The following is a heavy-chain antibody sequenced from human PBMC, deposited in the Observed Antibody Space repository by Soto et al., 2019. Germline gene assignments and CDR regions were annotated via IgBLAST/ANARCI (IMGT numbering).Heavy chain of an antibody. CDR1: VFTFSSYA. V-gene: IGHV3-30-3*01. CDR3: ARVKNYYDSSGDAYYFEY. Sequence: GWSLRHSCTASVFTFSSYAMHLVLHSPVKLLEWVAVISYDGSNKYYADSVKGRFTISRDNSKNTLYLQMNSLRAEDTAVYYCARVKNYYDSSGDAYYFEYWGQGTLVTVSS. D-gene: IGHD3-22*01. CDR2: ISYDGSNK. J-gene: IGHJ4*02.